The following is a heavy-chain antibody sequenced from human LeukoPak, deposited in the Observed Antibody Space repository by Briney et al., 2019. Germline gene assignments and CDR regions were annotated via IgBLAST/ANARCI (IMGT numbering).Heavy chain of an antibody. CDR1: GYTFTSYY. CDR3: ARDRVYIAAAGTPPYYYGMDV. V-gene: IGHV1-46*01. D-gene: IGHD6-13*01. J-gene: IGHJ6*02. CDR2: INPSGGST. Sequence: GASVKVPCKASGYTFTSYYMHWVRQAPGQGLEWMGIINPSGGSTSYAQKFQGRVTMTRDTSTSTVYMELSSLRSEDTAVYYCARDRVYIAAAGTPPYYYGMDVWGQGTTVTVSS.